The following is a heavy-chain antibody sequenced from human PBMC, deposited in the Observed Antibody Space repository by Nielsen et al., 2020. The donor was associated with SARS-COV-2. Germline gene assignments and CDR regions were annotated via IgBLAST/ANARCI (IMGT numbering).Heavy chain of an antibody. CDR3: ARLGLDFYDSSGYPDKAFDI. Sequence: VRQMPGKDLEWMGIIYPGDSDTRYSPSFQGQVTISADKSISTAYLQWSSLKDSDTAMYYCARLGLDFYDSSGYPDKAFDIWGQGTMVTVSS. V-gene: IGHV5-51*01. CDR2: IYPGDSDT. D-gene: IGHD3-22*01. J-gene: IGHJ3*02.